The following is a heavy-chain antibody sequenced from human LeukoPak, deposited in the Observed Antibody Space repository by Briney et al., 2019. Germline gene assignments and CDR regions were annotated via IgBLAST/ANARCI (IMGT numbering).Heavy chain of an antibody. J-gene: IGHJ4*02. CDR1: GGTFSSYA. Sequence: ASVKVSRKASGGTFSSYATSWVRQAPGQGLEWMGGIIPIFGTANCAQKFQGRVTITADESTSTAYMELSSLRSEDTAVYYCARGNSGSYYLFDYWGQGTLVTVSS. D-gene: IGHD1-26*01. CDR3: ARGNSGSYYLFDY. CDR2: IIPIFGTA. V-gene: IGHV1-69*13.